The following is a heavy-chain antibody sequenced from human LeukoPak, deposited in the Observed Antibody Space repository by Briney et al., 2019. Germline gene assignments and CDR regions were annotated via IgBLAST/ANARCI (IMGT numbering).Heavy chain of an antibody. CDR1: GFTFDDYA. CDR3: ARRSNSWDLDY. D-gene: IGHD6-13*01. CDR2: ISWNSGSI. V-gene: IGHV3-9*01. Sequence: GGSLRLSCAASGFTFDDYAMHWVRQAPGKGLEWVSGISWNSGSIGYADSVKGRFTISRDNAKNSLYLQMNSLRAEDTAVYYCARRSNSWDLDYWGQGILVTVSS. J-gene: IGHJ4*02.